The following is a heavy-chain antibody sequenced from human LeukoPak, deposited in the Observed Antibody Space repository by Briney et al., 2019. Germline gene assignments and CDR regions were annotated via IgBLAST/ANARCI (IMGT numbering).Heavy chain of an antibody. CDR2: IRESDGST. V-gene: IGHV3-23*01. J-gene: IGHJ4*02. CDR1: GSTFSRYA. D-gene: IGHD5-18*01. CDR3: AKDISQGYTFGSIEEDY. Sequence: PGGSLRLSCAASGSTFSRYAMSWVRQAPGKGLEWLSAIRESDGSTYYADSVKGRFTISRDNSKNTLYLQMNSLGADDTAVYFCAKDISQGYTFGSIEEDYWGQGTLVTVSS.